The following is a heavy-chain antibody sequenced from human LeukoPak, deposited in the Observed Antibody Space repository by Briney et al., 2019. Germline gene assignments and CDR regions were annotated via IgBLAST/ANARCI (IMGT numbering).Heavy chain of an antibody. CDR1: GLTVSDNF. J-gene: IGHJ4*02. D-gene: IGHD6-6*01. Sequence: QPGGSLRLSCAASGLTVSDNFMDWVRQAPGKGLEWVSTIYSGGATYYADSVRGRFTISRDSSQNTVYLQMNSLRAEDTGVYYCAKSAGIAARQPPDVWGQGTLVTVSS. CDR2: IYSGGAT. V-gene: IGHV3-66*01. CDR3: AKSAGIAARQPPDV.